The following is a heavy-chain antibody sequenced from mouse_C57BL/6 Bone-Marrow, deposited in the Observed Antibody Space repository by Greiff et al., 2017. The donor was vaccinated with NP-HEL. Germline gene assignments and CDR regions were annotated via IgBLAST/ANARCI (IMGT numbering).Heavy chain of an antibody. D-gene: IGHD2-2*01. Sequence: EVKLVESGPELVKPGASVKMSCKASGYTFTDYNMHWVKQSHGKSLEWIGYINPNNGGTSYNQKFKGKATLTVNKSSSTAYMELRSLTSEDSAVYYCARSSSYGYGGAMDYWGQGTSVTVSS. CDR2: INPNNGGT. J-gene: IGHJ4*01. CDR1: GYTFTDYN. V-gene: IGHV1-22*01. CDR3: ARSSSYGYGGAMDY.